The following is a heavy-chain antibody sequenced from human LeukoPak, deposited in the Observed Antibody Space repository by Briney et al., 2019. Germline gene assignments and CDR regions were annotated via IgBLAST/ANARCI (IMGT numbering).Heavy chain of an antibody. CDR1: GFTFSSYA. V-gene: IGHV3-23*01. Sequence: GGSLRLSCAASGFTFSSYAMSWVRQAPGKGLEWVSAISGSGGSTYYADSVKGRFTISRYNSKNTLYLQMNSLRAEDTAVYYCAKGGGLLLWFGAEIADWGQGTLVTVSS. CDR3: AKGGGLLLWFGAEIAD. J-gene: IGHJ1*01. CDR2: ISGSGGST. D-gene: IGHD3-10*01.